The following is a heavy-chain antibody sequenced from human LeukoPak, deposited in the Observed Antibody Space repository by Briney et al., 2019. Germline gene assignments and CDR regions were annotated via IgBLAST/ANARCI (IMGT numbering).Heavy chain of an antibody. D-gene: IGHD3-10*01. J-gene: IGHJ4*02. CDR2: ISSTSSYT. CDR1: GFTFSDNY. CDR3: ARGFGGSSSGSSDY. V-gene: IGHV3-11*06. Sequence: GGSLRLSCAVSGFTFSDNYMSWIRQAPGKGLEWVSYISSTSSYTNYADSVKGRFTISRDNAKNSLYLQMNSLRAEDTAVYYCARGFGGSSSGSSDYWGQGTLVTVSS.